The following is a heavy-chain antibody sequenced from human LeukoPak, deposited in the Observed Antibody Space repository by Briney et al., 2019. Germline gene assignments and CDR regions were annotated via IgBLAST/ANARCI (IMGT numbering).Heavy chain of an antibody. CDR3: ARAKGVAVTTYPYYYYYGMDV. V-gene: IGHV1-8*02. Sequence: ASVKVSCKASGYTFTGYYMHWVRQATGQGLEWMGWMNPNSGNTGYAQKFQGRVTMTRNTSISTAYMELSSLRSEDTAVYYCARAKGVAVTTYPYYYYYGMDVWGQGTTVTVSS. J-gene: IGHJ6*02. CDR2: MNPNSGNT. D-gene: IGHD4-17*01. CDR1: GYTFTGYY.